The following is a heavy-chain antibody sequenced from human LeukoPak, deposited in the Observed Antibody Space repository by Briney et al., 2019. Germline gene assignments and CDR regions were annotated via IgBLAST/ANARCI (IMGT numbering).Heavy chain of an antibody. CDR1: GYTFTGYY. J-gene: IGHJ6*03. V-gene: IGHV1-2*02. Sequence: GASVKVSCKASGYTFTGYYMHWVRQAPGQGLEWMGWINPNSGGTNYAQKFQGRVTMTRDTSISTAYMELSRLRSDDTAVYYCARVGIAAAPGPNYYYYMDVWGKGTTVTVSS. CDR2: INPNSGGT. CDR3: ARVGIAAAPGPNYYYYMDV. D-gene: IGHD6-13*01.